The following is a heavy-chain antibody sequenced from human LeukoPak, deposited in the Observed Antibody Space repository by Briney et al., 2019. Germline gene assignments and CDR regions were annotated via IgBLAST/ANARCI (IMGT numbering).Heavy chain of an antibody. V-gene: IGHV3-9*01. CDR3: AKDMSYGDPRGGGGAFDI. Sequence: TGRSLRLSCAASGFTFDDYAMHWVRQAPGKGLEWVSGISWNSGSIGYADSVKGRFTISRDNAKNSLYLQMNSLRAEDTALYYCAKDMSYGDPRGGGGAFDIWGQGTMVTVSS. J-gene: IGHJ3*02. CDR1: GFTFDDYA. CDR2: ISWNSGSI. D-gene: IGHD4-17*01.